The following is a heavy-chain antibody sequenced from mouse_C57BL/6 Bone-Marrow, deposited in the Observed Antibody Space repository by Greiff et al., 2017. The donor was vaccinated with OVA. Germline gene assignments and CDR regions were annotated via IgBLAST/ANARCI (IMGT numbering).Heavy chain of an antibody. D-gene: IGHD1-1*01. V-gene: IGHV5-6*01. CDR2: ISSGGSYT. J-gene: IGHJ3*01. CDR3: ANPYYYGSSYGFAY. Sequence: EVKLVESGGDLVKPGGSLKLSCAASGFTFSSYGMSWVRQTPDKRLEWVATISSGGSYTYYPDSVKGRFTISRDNAKNTLYLQMSSLTSEDTAMYYGANPYYYGSSYGFAYWGQGTLVTVSA. CDR1: GFTFSSYG.